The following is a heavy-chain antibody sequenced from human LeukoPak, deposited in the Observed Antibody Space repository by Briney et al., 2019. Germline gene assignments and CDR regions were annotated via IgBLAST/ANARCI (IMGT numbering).Heavy chain of an antibody. J-gene: IGHJ4*02. CDR1: GFTFSSYE. CDR2: ISSSGSTI. V-gene: IGHV3-48*03. CDR3: AREEQQLADY. Sequence: PGGSLRLSCVASGFTFSSYEMNWVRQAPGKGLEWVSYISSSGSTIYYADSVKGRFTISRDNAKNSLYLQMNSLRAEDTAVYYCAREEQQLADYWGQGTLVTVSS. D-gene: IGHD6-13*01.